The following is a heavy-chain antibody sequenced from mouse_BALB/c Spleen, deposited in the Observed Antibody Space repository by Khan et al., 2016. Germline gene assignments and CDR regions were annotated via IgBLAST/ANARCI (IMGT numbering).Heavy chain of an antibody. Sequence: QVQLKQSGPGLVAPSQSLSITCTVSGFSLTSYGVHWVRQPPGKGLEWLGVIWAGGSTNYNSALMSRLSISKDNSKRQVFLKMNSLQTADTAMYYRAIYGNYAYWGQGTLVTVSA. V-gene: IGHV2-9*02. CDR2: IWAGGST. CDR1: GFSLTSYG. J-gene: IGHJ3*01. D-gene: IGHD2-1*01. CDR3: AIYGNYAY.